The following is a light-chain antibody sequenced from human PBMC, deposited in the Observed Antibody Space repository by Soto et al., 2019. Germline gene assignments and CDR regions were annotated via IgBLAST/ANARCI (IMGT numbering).Light chain of an antibody. CDR3: QQYSNWPPSYT. CDR1: QSVSSN. J-gene: IGKJ2*01. Sequence: EIVMTQSPVTLSVSPGERATLSCRASQSVSSNLVWYQQKPGQPPRLLIYGATIRATGIPARFSGSGSGTEFTLTISSLQSEDFAVYYCQQYSNWPPSYTFGQGTKLEIK. CDR2: GAT. V-gene: IGKV3-15*01.